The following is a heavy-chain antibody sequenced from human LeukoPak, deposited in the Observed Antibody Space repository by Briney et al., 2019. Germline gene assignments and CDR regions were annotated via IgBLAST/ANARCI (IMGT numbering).Heavy chain of an antibody. Sequence: SETLSLTCTVSGGSISSSSYYWGWIRQPPGKGLEWIGSIYYSGSTYYNPSLKSRVTISVDTSKNQFSLKVSSVTAADTAVYYCARQGAAAGIFYYYGTDVWGQGTTVTVSS. J-gene: IGHJ6*02. CDR1: GGSISSSSYY. CDR2: IYYSGST. V-gene: IGHV4-39*01. CDR3: ARQGAAAGIFYYYGTDV. D-gene: IGHD6-13*01.